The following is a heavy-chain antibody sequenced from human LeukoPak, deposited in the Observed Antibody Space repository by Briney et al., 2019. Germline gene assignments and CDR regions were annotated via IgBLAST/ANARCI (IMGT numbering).Heavy chain of an antibody. D-gene: IGHD3-10*01. CDR1: GFTFHTYA. J-gene: IGHJ4*02. Sequence: GGSLRLSCAASGFTFHTYAMNWVRQPPGKGLEWVSSINGSGGRTYYAGSVKGRFTISRDNSKNTLYLQVNSLRAEDTAVYYCAKDYLRVLLWFGELLPDYWGQGTLVTVSS. V-gene: IGHV3-23*01. CDR3: AKDYLRVLLWFGELLPDY. CDR2: INGSGGRT.